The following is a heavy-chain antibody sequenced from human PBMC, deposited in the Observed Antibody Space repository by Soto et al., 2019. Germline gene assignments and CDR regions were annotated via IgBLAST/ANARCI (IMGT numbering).Heavy chain of an antibody. V-gene: IGHV1-69*13. D-gene: IGHD5-18*01. CDR3: ARDFSPLDTAMVTFWDY. Sequence: SVKVSCKASGGTFSSYAISWVRQAPGQGLEWMGGIIPIFGTANYAQKFQGRVTITADESTSTAYMELSSLRSEDTAVYYRARDFSPLDTAMVTFWDYWGQGTLVTVSS. CDR2: IIPIFGTA. J-gene: IGHJ4*02. CDR1: GGTFSSYA.